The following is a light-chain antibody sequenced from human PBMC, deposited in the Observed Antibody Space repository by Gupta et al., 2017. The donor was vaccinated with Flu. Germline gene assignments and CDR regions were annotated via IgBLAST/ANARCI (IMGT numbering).Light chain of an antibody. CDR2: KAS. J-gene: IGKJ2*01. CDR1: QSINTW. Sequence: DIQMTQSPSPLSASVGDRVTITCRASQSINTWLAWYQQKPGKAPNLLIYKASILERGVPSRFSGSGSGTEFTLTISSLQPDDFATYYCQQYNTYSYTFGQGTKLEIK. V-gene: IGKV1-5*03. CDR3: QQYNTYSYT.